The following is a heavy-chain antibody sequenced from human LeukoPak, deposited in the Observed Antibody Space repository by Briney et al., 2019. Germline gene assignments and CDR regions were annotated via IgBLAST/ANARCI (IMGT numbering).Heavy chain of an antibody. V-gene: IGHV3-30*02. CDR1: GFTFSSYG. CDR3: AKAEDIVVVPAAMDFDY. J-gene: IGHJ4*02. D-gene: IGHD2-2*01. Sequence: GGSLRLSCAASGFTFSSYGMHWVRQAPGKGLEWVAFIRYDGSNKYYADSVKGRFTISRDNSKNTLYLQMNSLRAEDTAVYYCAKAEDIVVVPAAMDFDYWGQGTLVTVSS. CDR2: IRYDGSNK.